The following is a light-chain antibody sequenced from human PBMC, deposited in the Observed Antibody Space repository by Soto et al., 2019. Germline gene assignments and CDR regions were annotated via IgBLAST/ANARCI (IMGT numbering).Light chain of an antibody. CDR2: AAY. J-gene: IGKJ5*01. V-gene: IGKV2-28*01. Sequence: IVMTQSPLSLPVTPGEPASISCRSSHSLLHSNGYNYLDWYLQKPGQSPQLLIYAAYNLQSGVPSRFSGSGSGTDFTLTISSLQPEDVAIYYCQTYNTARPTLGQGTRLEIK. CDR1: HSLLHSNGYNY. CDR3: QTYNTARPT.